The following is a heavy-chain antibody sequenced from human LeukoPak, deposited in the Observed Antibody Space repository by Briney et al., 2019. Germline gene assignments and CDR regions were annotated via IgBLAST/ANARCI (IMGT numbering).Heavy chain of an antibody. Sequence: GGSLRLSCAASGFTFSSYAMHWVRQAPGKGLEWVGRIKSKTDGGTTDYAAPVKGRFTISRDDSKNTLYLQMNSLKTEGTAVYYCTTHNWDLSFDYWGQGTLVTVSS. V-gene: IGHV3-15*01. CDR2: IKSKTDGGTT. CDR3: TTHNWDLSFDY. J-gene: IGHJ4*02. CDR1: GFTFSSYA. D-gene: IGHD1-20*01.